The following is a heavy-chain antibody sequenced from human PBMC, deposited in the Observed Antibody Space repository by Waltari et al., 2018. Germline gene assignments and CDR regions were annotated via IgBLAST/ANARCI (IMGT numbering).Heavy chain of an antibody. Sequence: EGQLLDSGGALVQPGGPLRLSCAASGFTFASFGMSCIRQAPGKGLEWVSGVSGSGQTTYYADSVKGRFTISRDNAKNIVYLQMSSLRAEDTAAYFCVREGYSYDTGYYSGGYFDYWGQGTLVTVSS. D-gene: IGHD3-22*01. CDR2: VSGSGQTT. V-gene: IGHV3-23*01. J-gene: IGHJ4*02. CDR3: VREGYSYDTGYYSGGYFDY. CDR1: GFTFASFG.